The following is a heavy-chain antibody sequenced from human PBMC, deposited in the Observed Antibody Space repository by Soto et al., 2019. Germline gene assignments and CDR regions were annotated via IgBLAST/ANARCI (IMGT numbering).Heavy chain of an antibody. CDR2: IIPIFGTA. CDR3: XXXXXXXXXXXTLDY. V-gene: IGHV1-69*12. CDR1: GGTFSSYA. Sequence: QVQLVQSGAAVKKPGSSVKVSCKASGGTFSSYAISWVRQAPGQGLEWMGGIIPIFGTANYAQKFQGRVTITADESTSTAYMELSSLRSEDTAXYXXXXXXXXXXXXXTLDYWGQGTLVTVSS. J-gene: IGHJ4*02.